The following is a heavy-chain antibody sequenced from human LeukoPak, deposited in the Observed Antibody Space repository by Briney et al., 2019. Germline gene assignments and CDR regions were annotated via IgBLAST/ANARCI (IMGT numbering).Heavy chain of an antibody. J-gene: IGHJ4*02. CDR3: ARVILPAAKAHFDY. V-gene: IGHV4-34*01. CDR1: GGSFSVYY. D-gene: IGHD2-2*01. Sequence: SETLSLTCAVGGGSFSVYYWSWIRQPPGKGLEWIGEINHSGSTNYNPSLKSRVTISVDTSKNQFSLKLSSVTAADTAVYYCARVILPAAKAHFDYWGQGTLVTVSS. CDR2: INHSGST.